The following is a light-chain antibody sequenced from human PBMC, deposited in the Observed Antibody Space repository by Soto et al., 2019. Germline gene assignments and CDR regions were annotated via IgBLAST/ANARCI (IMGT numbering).Light chain of an antibody. V-gene: IGKV3-15*01. CDR1: ESVSSY. CDR2: GAS. J-gene: IGKJ2*01. Sequence: EIVLTQSPATLSLSPGERATLSCRASESVSSYVGWYQQKPGQAPRLLIYGASTRATGIPARFSGSGSGTEFTLTISSLQSEDFAVYYCQQYNNWPLYTFGQGTKLEIK. CDR3: QQYNNWPLYT.